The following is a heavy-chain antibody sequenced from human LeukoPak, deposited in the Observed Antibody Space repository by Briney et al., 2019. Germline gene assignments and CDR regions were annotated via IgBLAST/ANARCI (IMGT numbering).Heavy chain of an antibody. V-gene: IGHV3-21*06. CDR3: ARGTDGYNIDY. J-gene: IGHJ4*02. CDR1: GFIFNTYS. CDR2: ISSSRGRYI. Sequence: GGSLRLSCVASGFIFNTYSMNWVRQAPGKGLEWVSSISSSRGRYIYYGDSVRGRFTVSRDNAKNLLYLQMNSLRVEDTAVYYCARGTDGYNIDYWGQGTVVTVSS. D-gene: IGHD5-24*01.